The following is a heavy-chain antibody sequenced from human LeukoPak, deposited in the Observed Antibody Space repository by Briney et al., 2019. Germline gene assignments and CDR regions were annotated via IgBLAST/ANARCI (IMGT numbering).Heavy chain of an antibody. CDR2: ISGSGGST. D-gene: IGHD6-19*01. CDR1: GFTFSSYA. J-gene: IGHJ4*02. Sequence: PGGSLRLSCAASGFTFSSYAMSWVRQAPGKGLEWVSAISGSGGSTYYAGSVKGRFTISRDNSKNTLYLQMNSLRAEDTAVYYCAKPVHSSGWFYYFDYWGQGTLVTVSS. V-gene: IGHV3-23*01. CDR3: AKPVHSSGWFYYFDY.